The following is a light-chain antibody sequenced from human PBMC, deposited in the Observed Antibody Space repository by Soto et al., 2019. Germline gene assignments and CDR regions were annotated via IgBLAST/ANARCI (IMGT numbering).Light chain of an antibody. CDR2: XTY. V-gene: IGKV3-11*01. Sequence: EGGLTQSPATLFLSRGERAPRYXRASPSGITTYLAWSQQQPXXAPRLIXXXTYXRAAGGPTRFSASVSGTGFTLTIRSLEPEDVAVEYCQRRDNWPPTWTFGQGTNVDIK. CDR3: QRRDNWPPTWT. J-gene: IGKJ1*01. CDR1: PSGITTY.